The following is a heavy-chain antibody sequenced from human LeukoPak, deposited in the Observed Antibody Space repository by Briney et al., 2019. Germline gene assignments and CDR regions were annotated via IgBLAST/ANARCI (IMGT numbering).Heavy chain of an antibody. CDR3: AKDERFGNPPGFFAS. Sequence: GGSLRLSCAASGFTFNDYAMHWVRQAPGKGLEWVSLITWNGGSTYYADSVKGRLTISRDNSNNSLSLQMNSLRPEDTALYYCAKDERFGNPPGFFASWGQGTLVTVSS. CDR1: GFTFNDYA. V-gene: IGHV3-43D*03. D-gene: IGHD3-10*01. CDR2: ITWNGGST. J-gene: IGHJ4*02.